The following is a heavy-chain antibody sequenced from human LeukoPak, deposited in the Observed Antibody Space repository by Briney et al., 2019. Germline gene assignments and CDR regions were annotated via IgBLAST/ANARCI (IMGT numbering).Heavy chain of an antibody. CDR2: IIPIFGTA. J-gene: IGHJ6*03. D-gene: IGHD5-12*01. CDR3: ARGGYSGNGSYYYMDV. CDR1: GGTFISYA. V-gene: IGHV1-69*06. Sequence: SVKVSCKASGGTFISYAISWVRQAPGQGLGWMGGIIPIFGTANYAQKFQGRVTITADKSTSTAYMELSSPRSEDTAVYYCARGGYSGNGSYYYMDVWGKGTTVTVSS.